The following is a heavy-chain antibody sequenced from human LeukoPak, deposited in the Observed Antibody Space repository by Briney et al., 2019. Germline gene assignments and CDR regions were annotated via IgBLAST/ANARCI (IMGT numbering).Heavy chain of an antibody. J-gene: IGHJ4*02. CDR2: VNHSGST. Sequence: SETLSLTCAVYGGSFSGYYWSWIRQPPGKDLEWIGEVNHSGSTNYNPSLKSRVTISVDTSENQFSLKLSSVTAADTAVYYCARGFPRGYNYGLNYWGQGTLVTVSS. CDR1: GGSFSGYY. V-gene: IGHV4-34*01. CDR3: ARGFPRGYNYGLNY. D-gene: IGHD5-18*01.